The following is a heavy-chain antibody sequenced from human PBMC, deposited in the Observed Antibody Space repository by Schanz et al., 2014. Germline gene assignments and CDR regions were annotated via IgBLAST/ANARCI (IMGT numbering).Heavy chain of an antibody. CDR2: LSGSGGST. Sequence: EVQLLESGGGLVQPGGSLRLSCAASGFTFSSYAMSWVRQAPGKGLEWVSALSGSGGSTYYADSVKGRFTISRDNSKNTLYLQMNSRRAEDTAVYYCARRASCSRIGCPFDSWGQGTLVTVSS. V-gene: IGHV3-23*01. J-gene: IGHJ4*02. D-gene: IGHD2-2*01. CDR1: GFTFSSYA. CDR3: ARRASCSRIGCPFDS.